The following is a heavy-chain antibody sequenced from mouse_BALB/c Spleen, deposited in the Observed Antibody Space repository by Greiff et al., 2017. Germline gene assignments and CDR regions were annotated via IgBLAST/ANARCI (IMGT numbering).Heavy chain of an antibody. V-gene: IGHV3-2*02. Sequence: VQLQQSGPGLVKPSQSLSLTCTVTGYSITSDYAWNWIRQFPGNKLEWMGYISYSGSTGYNPSLKSRISITRDTSKNQFFLQLNSVTTEDTATYYCARTGTDYFDYWGQGTTLTVSS. J-gene: IGHJ2*01. CDR2: ISYSGST. D-gene: IGHD4-1*01. CDR3: ARTGTDYFDY. CDR1: GYSITSDYA.